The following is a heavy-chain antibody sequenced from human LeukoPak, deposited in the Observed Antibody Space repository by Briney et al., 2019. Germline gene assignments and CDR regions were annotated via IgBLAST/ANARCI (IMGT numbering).Heavy chain of an antibody. J-gene: IGHJ4*02. V-gene: IGHV3-33*06. Sequence: PGGSLRLSCAASGFTFSSYGMHWVPQAPGKGLEWVAVIWYDGSNKYYADSVKGRFTISRDNSKNTLYLQMNSLRAEDTAVYYCAKDFEYFGVPAASPFDYWGQGTLVTVSS. CDR1: GFTFSSYG. D-gene: IGHD2-2*01. CDR3: AKDFEYFGVPAASPFDY. CDR2: IWYDGSNK.